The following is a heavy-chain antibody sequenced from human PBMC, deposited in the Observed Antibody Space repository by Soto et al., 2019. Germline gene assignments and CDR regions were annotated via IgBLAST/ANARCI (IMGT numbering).Heavy chain of an antibody. CDR1: GFTFSTYA. Sequence: GGSLRLSCAASGFTFSTYAMSWVRQAPGKGLEWVSGISGSGGSTYYADSVKGRFTISRDNSKNTLYLQMNSLKIDDTAVYYCTSRRDWTAVDPFDYWGLGTLVTVSS. CDR3: TSRRDWTAVDPFDY. V-gene: IGHV3-23*01. D-gene: IGHD5-18*01. J-gene: IGHJ4*02. CDR2: ISGSGGST.